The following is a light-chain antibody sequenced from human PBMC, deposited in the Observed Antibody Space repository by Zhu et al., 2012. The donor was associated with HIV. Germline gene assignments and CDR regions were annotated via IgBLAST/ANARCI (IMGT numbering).Light chain of an antibody. V-gene: IGKV3-20*01. CDR3: QQYVSSPPT. J-gene: IGKJ2*01. CDR2: GAS. CDR1: QSVGSSY. Sequence: EIVLTQSPGTLSLSPGERATLSCRASQSVGSSYLAWYQKKPGQAPRLLIYGASSRATGIPDFTLTISRLEPEDIAVYYCQQYVSSPPTFGQGAKLEIK.